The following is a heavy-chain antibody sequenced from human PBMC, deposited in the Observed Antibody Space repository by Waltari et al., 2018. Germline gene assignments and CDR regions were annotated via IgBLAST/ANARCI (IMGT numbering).Heavy chain of an antibody. V-gene: IGHV4-59*01. CDR3: AREKAYCGGDCYSPYYYYYYMDV. D-gene: IGHD2-21*01. Sequence: QVQLQESGPGLVKPSETLSLTCTVSGGSISSYYWSWIRQPPGKGLAWIGYIYYSGSTNYNPSLKSRVTISVDTSKNQFSLKLSSVTAADTAVYYCAREKAYCGGDCYSPYYYYYYMDVWGKGTTVTVSS. CDR2: IYYSGST. J-gene: IGHJ6*03. CDR1: GGSISSYY.